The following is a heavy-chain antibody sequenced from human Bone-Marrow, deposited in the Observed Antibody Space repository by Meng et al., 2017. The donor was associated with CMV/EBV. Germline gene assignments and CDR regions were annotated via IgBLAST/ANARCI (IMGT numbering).Heavy chain of an antibody. J-gene: IGHJ5*02. Sequence: QRQMRDSGPGLVKPSETMYLTCTVSGGSISSSSYYWGWIRQPPGKGLEWIGSIYYSGSTYYNPSLKSRVTISVDTSKNQFSLKLSSVTAADTAVYYCARGGWFDPWGQGTLVTVS. CDR3: ARGGWFDP. V-gene: IGHV4-39*07. CDR1: GGSISSSSYY. CDR2: IYYSGST.